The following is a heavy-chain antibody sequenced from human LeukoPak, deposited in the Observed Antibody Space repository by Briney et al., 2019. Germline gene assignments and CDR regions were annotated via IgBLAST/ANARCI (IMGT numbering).Heavy chain of an antibody. CDR3: ATEAIVVVTARDYWYFDL. CDR1: GGTFSSYA. V-gene: IGHV1-69*04. D-gene: IGHD2-21*02. J-gene: IGHJ2*01. Sequence: SVKVSCKASGGTFSSYAISWMRQAPGQGLEWMGRIIPILGIPNYAQKFQGRVTITADKSTTTAYMGLSSLRSGDTAVYYCATEAIVVVTARDYWYFDLWGRGTLVTVSS. CDR2: IIPILGIP.